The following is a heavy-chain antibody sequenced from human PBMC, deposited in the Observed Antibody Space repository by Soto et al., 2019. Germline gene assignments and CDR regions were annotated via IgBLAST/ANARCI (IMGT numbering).Heavy chain of an antibody. Sequence: SGPTLVNPTQTLTLTCTFSGFSLSTSGMGVGWIRQPPGKALEWLALIYWNDDKRYSPSLKSRLTITKDTSKNQVALTMTNMDPVDTATYYCAHRLRIAVAGYFDYWGQGTLVTVSS. CDR1: GFSLSTSGMG. V-gene: IGHV2-5*01. CDR2: IYWNDDK. D-gene: IGHD6-19*01. J-gene: IGHJ4*02. CDR3: AHRLRIAVAGYFDY.